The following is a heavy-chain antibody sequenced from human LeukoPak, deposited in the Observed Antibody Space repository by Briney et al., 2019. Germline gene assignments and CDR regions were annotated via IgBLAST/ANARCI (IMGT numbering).Heavy chain of an antibody. CDR2: IKQDGTDK. CDR1: GFTFSSYW. CDR3: ARASMGGRDYHLDS. D-gene: IGHD4/OR15-4a*01. V-gene: IGHV3-7*01. J-gene: IGHJ4*02. Sequence: GGSLRLSCAASGFTFSSYWMTWVRQAPGKGLEWVANIKQDGTDKYYVDSVKGRFTISRDNAKNSLFLQLGSLRADHTAVYYCARASMGGRDYHLDSWGQGTLVTVSS.